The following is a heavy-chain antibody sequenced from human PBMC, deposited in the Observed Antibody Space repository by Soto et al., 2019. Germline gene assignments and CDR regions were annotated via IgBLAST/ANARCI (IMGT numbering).Heavy chain of an antibody. CDR1: GYTFTGYY. Sequence: ASVKVSCKASGYTFTGYYMHWVRQAPGQGLEWMGWINPNSGGTNYAQKFQGWVTMTRDTSISTAYMELSRLRSDDTAVYYCARTDVDNTPGAIDYWGQGTLVTVSS. CDR3: ARTDVDNTPGAIDY. D-gene: IGHD5-12*01. J-gene: IGHJ4*02. V-gene: IGHV1-2*04. CDR2: INPNSGGT.